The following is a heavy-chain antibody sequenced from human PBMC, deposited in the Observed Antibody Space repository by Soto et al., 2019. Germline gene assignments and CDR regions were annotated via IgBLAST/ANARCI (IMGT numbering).Heavy chain of an antibody. CDR2: IIPIFGTA. J-gene: IGHJ6*02. D-gene: IGHD2-15*01. CDR3: ARFNTSPLPYYGMDV. Sequence: SVKVSCKASGGTFSSYAISWVRQAPGQGLEWMGGIIPIFGTANYAQKFQGRVTITADESTSTAYMELSSLRSEDTAVYYCARFNTSPLPYYGMDVWGQGTTVTVSS. CDR1: GGTFSSYA. V-gene: IGHV1-69*13.